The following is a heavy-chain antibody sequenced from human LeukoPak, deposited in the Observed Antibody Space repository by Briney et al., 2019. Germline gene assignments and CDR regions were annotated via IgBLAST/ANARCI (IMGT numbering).Heavy chain of an antibody. CDR2: VSGSGGST. V-gene: IGHV3-23*01. CDR1: GFTFSNYA. Sequence: GRSLRLSCAASGFTFSNYAMSWVRQAPGKGLEWVSAVSGSGGSTYYADSVKGRFTISRDNSKNTLYLQMNSLRAEDAALYYCAKSLSSTSCRKFDYWGQGTLVTVSS. D-gene: IGHD2-2*01. J-gene: IGHJ4*02. CDR3: AKSLSSTSCRKFDY.